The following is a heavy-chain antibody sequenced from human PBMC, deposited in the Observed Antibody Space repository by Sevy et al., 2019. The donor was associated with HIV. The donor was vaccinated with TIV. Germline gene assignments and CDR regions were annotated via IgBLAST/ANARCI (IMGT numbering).Heavy chain of an antibody. V-gene: IGHV3-11*01. D-gene: IGHD3-10*01. CDR3: ARARGSYAFDI. J-gene: IGHJ3*02. Sequence: GGSLRLSCAASGFAFSDYYMGWIRQAPGKGLEWVSHIGSRGSDIYYADSVKGRFTISRDNAKNLLYLQMNSLRAEDTAVYYCARARGSYAFDIWGQGTMVTVSS. CDR1: GFAFSDYY. CDR2: IGSRGSDI.